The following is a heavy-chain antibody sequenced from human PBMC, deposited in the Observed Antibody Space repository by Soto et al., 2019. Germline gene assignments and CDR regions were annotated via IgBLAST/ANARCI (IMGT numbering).Heavy chain of an antibody. CDR2: ISYDGSNK. V-gene: IGHV3-30*18. D-gene: IGHD3-9*01. J-gene: IGHJ4*02. CDR3: AKGPVLRYFDWFSSIDY. Sequence: PGGSLRLSCAASGFTFSSYGMHWVRQAPGKGLEWVAVISYDGSNKYYADSVKGRFTISRDNSKNTLYLQMNSLRAEDTAVYYCAKGPVLRYFDWFSSIDYWGQGTLVTVSS. CDR1: GFTFSSYG.